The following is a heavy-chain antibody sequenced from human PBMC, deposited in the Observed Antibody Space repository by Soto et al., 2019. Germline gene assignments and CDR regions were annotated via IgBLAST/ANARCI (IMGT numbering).Heavy chain of an antibody. CDR2: IIGSGGST. J-gene: IGHJ4*02. V-gene: IGHV3-23*01. D-gene: IGHD6-13*01. CDR1: GFTFSSYA. CDR3: AKDRRSSSCFDY. Sequence: PGGSLRLSCAASGFTFSSYAMSWVRQAPGKGLEWVSAIIGSGGSTYYADSVKGRFTISRDNSKNTLYLQMNSLRAEDTAVYYCAKDRRSSSCFDYWGQGTLVTVSS.